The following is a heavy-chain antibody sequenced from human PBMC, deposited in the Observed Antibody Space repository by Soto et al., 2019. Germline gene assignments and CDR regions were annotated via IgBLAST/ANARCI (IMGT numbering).Heavy chain of an antibody. CDR3: AREVTPWVGAFDI. J-gene: IGHJ3*02. Sequence: SETLSLTCAVYGGSFSGYYWSWIRQSPGKGLEWIGEINHSGSTNYNPSLKSRVTISVDTSKNQFSLKLSSVTAADTAVYYCAREVTPWVGAFDIWGQGTMVTVSS. CDR1: GGSFSGYY. D-gene: IGHD1-26*01. V-gene: IGHV4-34*01. CDR2: INHSGST.